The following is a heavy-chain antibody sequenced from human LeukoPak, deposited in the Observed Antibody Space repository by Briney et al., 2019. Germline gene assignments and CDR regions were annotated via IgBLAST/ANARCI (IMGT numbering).Heavy chain of an antibody. V-gene: IGHV3-23*03. CDR3: ARVRKYGSGTQGDY. D-gene: IGHD3-10*01. J-gene: IGHJ4*02. Sequence: PGGSLRLSCAASGFTFSSYAMSWIRQAPGKGLEWVSVIYSGGNTYYADSVKGRFTISRDNAKNSLYLQMNSLRAEDTAVYYCARVRKYGSGTQGDYWGQGTLVTVSS. CDR2: IYSGGNT. CDR1: GFTFSSYA.